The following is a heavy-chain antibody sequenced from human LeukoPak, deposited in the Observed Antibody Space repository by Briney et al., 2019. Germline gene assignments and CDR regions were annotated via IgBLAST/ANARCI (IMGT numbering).Heavy chain of an antibody. Sequence: GGSLRLSCAASGITVSSNYMSWVRQAPGKGLECVSLISGGGSTYHADSVKGRFTISRDNSKNTLYLQMNNVRGEDTAVYYCARPHSSSWYHAFDIWGQGTVVAVSS. CDR1: GITVSSNY. CDR2: ISGGGST. V-gene: IGHV3-53*01. CDR3: ARPHSSSWYHAFDI. J-gene: IGHJ3*02. D-gene: IGHD6-13*01.